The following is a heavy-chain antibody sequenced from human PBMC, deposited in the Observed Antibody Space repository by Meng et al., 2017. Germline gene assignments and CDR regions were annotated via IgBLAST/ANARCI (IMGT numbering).Heavy chain of an antibody. D-gene: IGHD2-2*01. J-gene: IGHJ3*02. CDR2: TYYRSKWYN. CDR3: ARVSLRYCSSTSCLEDDAFDI. V-gene: IGHV6-1*01. Sequence: SQTLSLTCAISGDSVSSNSAAWNWIRQSPSRGLEWLGRTYYRSKWYNDYAVSMKSRITINPDTSKNQFSLQLNSVTPEDTAVYYCARVSLRYCSSTSCLEDDAFDIWGQGTMVTVSS. CDR1: GDSVSSNSAA.